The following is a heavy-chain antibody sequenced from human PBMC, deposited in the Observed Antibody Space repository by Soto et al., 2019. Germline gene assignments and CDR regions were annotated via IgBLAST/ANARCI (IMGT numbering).Heavy chain of an antibody. Sequence: EVQLVESGEGLVQPGGPRRLSGAASGFTFSTYAMHWVGQAPGRGLKYVSAISSNGGSTYYADSVKGRFTISRDNSKNTLYLQMGSLRAEDMAVYYCARSGTGGWVATTNWWFDYWGQGTLVTVSS. CDR1: GFTFSTYA. CDR2: ISSNGGST. V-gene: IGHV3-64*02. J-gene: IGHJ4*02. CDR3: ARSGTGGWVATTNWWFDY. D-gene: IGHD5-12*01.